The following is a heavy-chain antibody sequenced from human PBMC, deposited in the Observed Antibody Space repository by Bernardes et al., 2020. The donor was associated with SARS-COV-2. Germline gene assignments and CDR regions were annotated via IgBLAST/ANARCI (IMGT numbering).Heavy chain of an antibody. CDR2: IYYSGST. V-gene: IGHV4-39*01. CDR3: ARHARITMFGVVIIPSWFDP. D-gene: IGHD3-3*01. Sequence: SKTLSPTCTVSGGSISSSSYYWGWIRQPPGTGLEWIGSIYYSGSTYYNPSLKSRVTISVDTSKNQFSLKLSSVTAADTAVYYCARHARITMFGVVIIPSWFDPWGQGTLITVSS. CDR1: GGSISSSSYY. J-gene: IGHJ5*02.